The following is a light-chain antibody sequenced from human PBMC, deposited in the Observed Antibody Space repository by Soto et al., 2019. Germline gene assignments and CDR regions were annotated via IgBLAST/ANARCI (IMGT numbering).Light chain of an antibody. J-gene: IGKJ1*01. CDR3: QHYNSYSEA. V-gene: IGKV1-5*03. CDR2: KAS. CDR1: QTISSW. Sequence: QMTQFPSTLPASVGDRVTITCRASQTISSWLAWYQQKPGKAPKLLIYKASTLKSGVPSRFSGSGSGTEFTLTISSLQPDDFATYYCQHYNSYSEAFGQGTKVDI.